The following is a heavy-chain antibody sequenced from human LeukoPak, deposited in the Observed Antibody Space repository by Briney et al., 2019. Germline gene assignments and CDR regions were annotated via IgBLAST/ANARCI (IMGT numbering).Heavy chain of an antibody. CDR2: IYSSGGT. CDR1: GGSFSNHF. V-gene: IGHV4-4*07. J-gene: IGHJ2*01. Sequence: PSETLSLTCSVSGGSFSNHFWSWVRQPAGKGLEWIGRIYSSGGTNYNPSLKSRVTISLDTSKNQFSLKLSSVTAADTAVYYCARQYSDILTGYHRGELYWYFDLWGRGTLVTVSS. CDR3: ARQYSDILTGYHRGELYWYFDL. D-gene: IGHD3-9*01.